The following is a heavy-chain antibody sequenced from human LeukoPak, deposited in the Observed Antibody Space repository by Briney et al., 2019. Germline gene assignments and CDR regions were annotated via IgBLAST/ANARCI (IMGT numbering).Heavy chain of an antibody. Sequence: GGSLRLSCAASGFTFSSYGMHWVRQAPGKGLERVAVIWYDGSNKYYADSVKGRFAISRDNSKNTLYLQMNSLRAEDTAVYYCARGDDSSGYVSTEFDYWGQGTLVTVSS. V-gene: IGHV3-33*01. J-gene: IGHJ4*02. D-gene: IGHD3-22*01. CDR2: IWYDGSNK. CDR1: GFTFSSYG. CDR3: ARGDDSSGYVSTEFDY.